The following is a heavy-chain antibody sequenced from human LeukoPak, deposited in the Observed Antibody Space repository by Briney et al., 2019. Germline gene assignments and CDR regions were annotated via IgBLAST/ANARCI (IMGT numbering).Heavy chain of an antibody. V-gene: IGHV3-33*06. J-gene: IGHJ1*01. Sequence: GGSLRLSCAASGFTFSHYGMHWVRQTPGAGLEWVAVIWSDGSDKYYAKSVKGRFTISRDNSKNSPFLQMNSLRAEDTAVYYCAKDAQRGFDYSNSLQNWGQGILVTVSS. D-gene: IGHD4-11*01. CDR2: IWSDGSDK. CDR1: GFTFSHYG. CDR3: AKDAQRGFDYSNSLQN.